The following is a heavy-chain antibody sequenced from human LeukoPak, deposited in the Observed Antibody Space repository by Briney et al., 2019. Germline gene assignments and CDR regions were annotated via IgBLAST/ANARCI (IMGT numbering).Heavy chain of an antibody. V-gene: IGHV4-34*01. CDR1: GGSFSPYY. CDR2: INHSGST. J-gene: IGHJ4*02. CDR3: ARGGFYCGGDCYVDY. D-gene: IGHD2-21*02. Sequence: SETLSLTCAVYGGSFSPYYWSWIRQPPGKGLEWIGQINHSGSTNYNPSLKSRVTISVDTSKNQFSLRLSSVTAADTAVYYCARGGFYCGGDCYVDYWGQGTLVTVSS.